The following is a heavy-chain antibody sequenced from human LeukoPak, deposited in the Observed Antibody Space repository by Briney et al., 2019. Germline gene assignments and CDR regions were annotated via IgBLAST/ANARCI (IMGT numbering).Heavy chain of an antibody. CDR3: ARAYLNDAFDI. D-gene: IGHD3-16*01. CDR1: GFTFSDYY. V-gene: IGHV3-11*01. Sequence: GGSLRLSCAASGFTFSDYYMSWIRQAPGKGLEWVSYISSSGSTIYYADSVKGRFTISRDDAKNSLYLQMNSLRAEDTAVYYCARAYLNDAFDIWGQGTMVTVSS. CDR2: ISSSGSTI. J-gene: IGHJ3*02.